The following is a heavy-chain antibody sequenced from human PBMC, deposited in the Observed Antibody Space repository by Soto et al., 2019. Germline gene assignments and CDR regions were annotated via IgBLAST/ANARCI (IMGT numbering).Heavy chain of an antibody. V-gene: IGHV4-39*01. CDR1: GGSISSSSYY. CDR2: IYYSGST. D-gene: IGHD2-2*01. J-gene: IGHJ4*02. CDR3: ARQGHIVVVPADPFDY. Sequence: QLQLQESGPGLVKPSETLSLTCTVSGGSISSSSYYWGWIRQPPGKGLEWIGSIYYSGSTYYNPSLKSRVTISVDTSKNQFSLKLSSVTAADTAVYYCARQGHIVVVPADPFDYWGQGTLVTVSS.